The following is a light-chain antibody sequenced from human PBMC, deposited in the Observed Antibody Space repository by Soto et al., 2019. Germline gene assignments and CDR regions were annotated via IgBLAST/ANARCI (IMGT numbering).Light chain of an antibody. J-gene: IGLJ2*01. CDR3: RSYSTTSSPHVL. CDR1: RSDVGRYNY. CDR2: EVT. V-gene: IGLV2-14*01. Sequence: ALTQPASVSGSPGQSITISCTGTRSDVGRYNYVSWYQQHPGKAPKLLIYEVTYRPSGVSTRFSASKSGSTASLTISGIQAEDEADYYCRSYSTTSSPHVLFGGGTKVTVL.